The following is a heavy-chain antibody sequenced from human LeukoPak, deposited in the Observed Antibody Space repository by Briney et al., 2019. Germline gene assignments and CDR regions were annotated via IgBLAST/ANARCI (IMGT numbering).Heavy chain of an antibody. CDR1: GFTFSSYG. V-gene: IGHV3-30*18. Sequence: GRSLRLSCAASGFTFSSYGMHRVRQAPGKGLEWVAVISYDGSNKYYADSVKGRFTISRDNSKNTLYLQMNSLRAEDTAVYYCAKDRRYFDYWGQGTLVTVSS. J-gene: IGHJ4*02. CDR3: AKDRRYFDY. CDR2: ISYDGSNK.